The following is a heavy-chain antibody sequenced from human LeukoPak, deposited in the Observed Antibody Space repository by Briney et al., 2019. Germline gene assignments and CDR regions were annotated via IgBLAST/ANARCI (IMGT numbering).Heavy chain of an antibody. D-gene: IGHD2-15*01. CDR2: INSDGSST. CDR3: ARGGPRYCSGGSCHGNFDY. Sequence: GGSLRLPCAASGLPFSNHWMHWVRQAPGKGLVWVSRINSDGSSTTYADSVKGRFTISRDNAKNTLYLQMSSLRAEDTAVYYCARGGPRYCSGGSCHGNFDYWGQGTLVTVSS. V-gene: IGHV3-74*01. CDR1: GLPFSNHW. J-gene: IGHJ4*02.